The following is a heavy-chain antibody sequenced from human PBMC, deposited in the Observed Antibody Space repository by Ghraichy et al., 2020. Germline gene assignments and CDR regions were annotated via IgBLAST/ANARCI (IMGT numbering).Heavy chain of an antibody. V-gene: IGHV6-1*01. CDR3: ARGRANWGWRLDYYYGMDV. CDR1: GDSVSSNSAA. J-gene: IGHJ6*02. CDR2: TYYRSKWYN. D-gene: IGHD7-27*01. Sequence: SQTLSLTCAISGDSVSSNSAAWNWIRQSPSRGLEWLGRTYYRSKWYNDYAVSVKSRITINPDTSKNQFSLQLNSVTPEDTAVYYCARGRANWGWRLDYYYGMDVWGQGTTVTVSS.